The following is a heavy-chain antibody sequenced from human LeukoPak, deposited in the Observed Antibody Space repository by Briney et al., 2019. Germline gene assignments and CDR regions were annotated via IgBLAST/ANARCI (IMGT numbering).Heavy chain of an antibody. J-gene: IGHJ3*02. CDR2: ISSSSSTI. CDR1: GFTFSSYS. CDR3: ARDRRLDAFDI. V-gene: IGHV3-48*01. Sequence: GGSLRLSCAASGFTFSSYSMNWVRQAPGKGLEWVSYISSSSSTIYYADSVKGRFNIFRDNSKNTLYLEMNSLRAEGTAVYYCARDRRLDAFDIWGQGTMVTVS. D-gene: IGHD6-25*01.